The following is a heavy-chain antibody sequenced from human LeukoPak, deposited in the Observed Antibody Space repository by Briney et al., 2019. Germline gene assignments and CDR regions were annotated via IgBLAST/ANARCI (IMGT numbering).Heavy chain of an antibody. CDR3: ARGSNTAMVTTFDY. V-gene: IGHV4-34*01. D-gene: IGHD5-18*01. J-gene: IGHJ4*02. CDR1: GFTFSSYW. CDR2: INHSGST. Sequence: PGGSLRLSCAASGFTFSSYWMSWVRQAPGKGLEWIGEINHSGSTNYNPSLKSRVTISVDTSKNQFSLKLSSVTAADTAVYYCARGSNTAMVTTFDYWGQGTLVTVSS.